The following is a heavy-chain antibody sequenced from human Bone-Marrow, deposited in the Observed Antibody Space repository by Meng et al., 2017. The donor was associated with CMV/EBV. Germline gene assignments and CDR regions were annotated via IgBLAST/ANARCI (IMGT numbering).Heavy chain of an antibody. CDR3: GGHL. J-gene: IGHJ4*02. V-gene: IGHV3-21*01. CDR2: ISSSTSYI. D-gene: IGHD2-21*01. Sequence: GGSLRLSCAASGFTFSIYSLNWVRQAAGKGLEWVSSISSSTSYIYYADSLKGRFTISRDNAKNSLYLQMNSLRVEDTAVYYCGGHLWGQATLGTVSS. CDR1: GFTFSIYS.